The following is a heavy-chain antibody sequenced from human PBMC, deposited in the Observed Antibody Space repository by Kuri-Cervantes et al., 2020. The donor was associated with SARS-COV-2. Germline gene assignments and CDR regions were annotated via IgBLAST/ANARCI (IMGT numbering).Heavy chain of an antibody. Sequence: GSLRLSCTVSGGSISSYYWSWIRQPAGKGLEWIGRIYTSGSTNYNPSLKSRVTISVDTSKNQFSLKLSSVTAADTAVYYCARHSEYGDYVPPGGAFDIWGQGTMVTVSS. CDR3: ARHSEYGDYVPPGGAFDI. D-gene: IGHD4-17*01. CDR2: IYTSGST. J-gene: IGHJ3*02. V-gene: IGHV4-4*07. CDR1: GGSISSYY.